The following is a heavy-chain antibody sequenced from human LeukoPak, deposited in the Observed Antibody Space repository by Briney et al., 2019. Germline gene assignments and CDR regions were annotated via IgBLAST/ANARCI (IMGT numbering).Heavy chain of an antibody. CDR1: GGSFSSGSYY. CDR2: IYTSGST. CDR3: ATGYDYYDSSAWYFDL. J-gene: IGHJ2*01. Sequence: SGTLSLTCTVSGGSFSSGSYYWSWIRQPAGKGLASIGRIYTSGSTNYNPSLKRRVTISVDTSKNQFSLKLSSVTAADTAVYYCATGYDYYDSSAWYFDLSGRGTLVTVSS. D-gene: IGHD3-22*01. V-gene: IGHV4-61*02.